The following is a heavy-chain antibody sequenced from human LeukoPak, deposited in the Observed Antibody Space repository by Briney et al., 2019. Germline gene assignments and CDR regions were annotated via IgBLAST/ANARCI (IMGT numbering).Heavy chain of an antibody. CDR1: GGSISNYY. V-gene: IGHV4-59*01. Sequence: SETLSLTCTVSGGSISNYYWSWIRQPPGKGLECIGYIYYSGSTNYNPSLKSRVTISVDTSKNQFSLKLSSVTAADTAVYYCAMKGYSSGWYYFDYWGQGTLVTVSS. CDR3: AMKGYSSGWYYFDY. J-gene: IGHJ4*02. D-gene: IGHD6-13*01. CDR2: IYYSGST.